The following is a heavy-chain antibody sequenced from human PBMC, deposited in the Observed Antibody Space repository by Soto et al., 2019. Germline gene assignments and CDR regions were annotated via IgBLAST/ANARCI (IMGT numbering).Heavy chain of an antibody. D-gene: IGHD5-18*01. J-gene: IGHJ6*02. V-gene: IGHV1-2*04. CDR2: INPNSGGT. Sequence: ASVKVSCKASGYTFTGYYMHWVRQAPGQGLEWMGWINPNSGGTNYAQKFEGWVTMTRDTSISTAYMELSRLRSDDTAVYYCAREGDTAMVKGSGMDVWGQGTTVTVSS. CDR3: AREGDTAMVKGSGMDV. CDR1: GYTFTGYY.